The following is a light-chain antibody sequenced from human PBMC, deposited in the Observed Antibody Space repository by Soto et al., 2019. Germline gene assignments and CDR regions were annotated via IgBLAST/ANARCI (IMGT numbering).Light chain of an antibody. CDR2: DAS. J-gene: IGKJ2*01. V-gene: IGKV3-11*01. CDR1: QSVTTY. Sequence: DTVLTQSPATLSLSPGERATLSCRASQSVTTYLAWYQQKPGQAPRLLIYDASTRATGIPARFSGSGSGTDFTLTISSVEPEDFAVYYCQQRSNWPPSYIFGQGTKLEIK. CDR3: QQRSNWPPSYI.